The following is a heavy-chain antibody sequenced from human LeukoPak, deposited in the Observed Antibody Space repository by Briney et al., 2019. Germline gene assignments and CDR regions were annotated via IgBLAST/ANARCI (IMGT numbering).Heavy chain of an antibody. CDR3: ASDLSHLSAISCSGCSYFYYYGMDV. J-gene: IGHJ6*02. Sequence: GGSLRLSCAACCITFSAYGMQCRRQAPGKGLEWVAIIWSDGSNKYYTDSVRGRFTISRDNSKNTLSLQMNSLRAEDTDVYCCASDLSHLSAISCSGCSYFYYYGMDVWGQGTTVAVSS. CDR2: IWSDGSNK. D-gene: IGHD2-15*01. V-gene: IGHV3-33*01. CDR1: CITFSAYG.